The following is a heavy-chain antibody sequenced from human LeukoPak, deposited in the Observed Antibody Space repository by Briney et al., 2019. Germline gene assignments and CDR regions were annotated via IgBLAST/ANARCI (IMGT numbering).Heavy chain of an antibody. D-gene: IGHD5-18*01. Sequence: GGSLRLSCAASGFTFSSYSMNWVRQAPGKGLEWVSYISSSSSYIYYADSVKGRFTISRDNAKNSLYLQMNSLRAEDTAVYYCAREKKLWSPDGWGQGTLVTVSS. CDR2: ISSSSSYI. CDR3: AREKKLWSPDG. CDR1: GFTFSSYS. V-gene: IGHV3-21*01. J-gene: IGHJ4*02.